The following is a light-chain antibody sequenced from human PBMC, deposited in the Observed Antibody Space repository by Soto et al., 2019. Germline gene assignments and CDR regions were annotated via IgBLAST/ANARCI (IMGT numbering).Light chain of an antibody. V-gene: IGKV1-5*02. Sequence: DIRTSQSHSTLSGSVGGTVTDMCRARQSGSCWLDWYHPKPGEAPKLLSYDASALPRGVPPSFSGSRSGTKFPLPIASLQPDDFPTYYCQHYNSYSFGQGTKVDI. CDR3: QHYNSYS. J-gene: IGKJ1*01. CDR1: QSGSCW. CDR2: DAS.